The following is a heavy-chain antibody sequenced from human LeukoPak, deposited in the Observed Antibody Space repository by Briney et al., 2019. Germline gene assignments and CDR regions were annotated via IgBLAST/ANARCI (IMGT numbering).Heavy chain of an antibody. V-gene: IGHV3-23*01. CDR1: GFTFSSYA. CDR3: AKSHITRYPLQYYFDL. CDR2: ISVTGDMT. D-gene: IGHD2-21*01. Sequence: GGSLRLSCAASGFTFSSYAMSWLRQTPQKGLEWVPGISVTGDMTYYTDSVKGRFTISRDNSRTTLYLQLSSLRADDTAVYFCAKSHITRYPLQYYFDLWGQGAQVIVSS. J-gene: IGHJ4*02.